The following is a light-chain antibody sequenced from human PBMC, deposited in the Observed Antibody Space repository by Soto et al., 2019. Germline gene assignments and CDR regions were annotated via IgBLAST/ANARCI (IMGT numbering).Light chain of an antibody. J-gene: IGKJ1*01. Sequence: EIMMTQSPATLSVSPGERATLSCRASQSVSSNLAWYQQKPGQAPRLLIFGASTRATGIPARFSGSGSGTDFTLTISSLQSEDFAIYYCQQYNNWPAWTFGQGTKVDIX. V-gene: IGKV3-15*01. CDR2: GAS. CDR3: QQYNNWPAWT. CDR1: QSVSSN.